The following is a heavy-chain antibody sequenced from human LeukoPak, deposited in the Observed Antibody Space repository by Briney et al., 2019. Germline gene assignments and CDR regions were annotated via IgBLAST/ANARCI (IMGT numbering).Heavy chain of an antibody. CDR3: AREYSGSSYYFDY. Sequence: GGSLRLSCAASGFTVSSNYMSWVRQAPGKGLEWVSVIYSGGSTYYADSVKGQFTISRDNSKNTLYLQMNSLRAEDTAVYYCAREYSGSSYYFDYWGQGTLVTVSS. V-gene: IGHV3-66*02. D-gene: IGHD1-26*01. CDR1: GFTVSSNY. J-gene: IGHJ4*02. CDR2: IYSGGST.